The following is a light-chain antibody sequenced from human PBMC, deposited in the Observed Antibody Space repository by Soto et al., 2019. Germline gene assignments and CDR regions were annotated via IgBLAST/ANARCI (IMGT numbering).Light chain of an antibody. J-gene: IGKJ3*01. CDR2: GAS. V-gene: IGKV3-20*01. CDR1: QSVSSSY. Sequence: EIVLTQSPGTLSLSPGERATLSCRASQSVSSSYLAWYQQKPGQAPRLLIYGASNRATGIPDRFSGSGSGTDFTLTISRLEPADFAVYYCHHYGSSPRAFGPGTKVHIK. CDR3: HHYGSSPRA.